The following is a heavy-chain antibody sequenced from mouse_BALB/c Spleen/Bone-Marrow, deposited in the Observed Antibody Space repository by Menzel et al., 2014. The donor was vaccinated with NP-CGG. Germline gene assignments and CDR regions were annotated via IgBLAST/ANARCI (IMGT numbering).Heavy chain of an antibody. V-gene: IGHV1-69*02. CDR2: IDPSDSET. CDR1: GYTFTSYW. D-gene: IGHD2-3*01. J-gene: IGHJ1*01. Sequence: QVQLQQSGAELVKPGAPVKLSYKASGYTFTSYWMNWVKQRPGRGLEWIGRIDPSDSETHYNQKFKDKATLTVDKSSSTAYIQLSSLTSEDSAVYYCARSHGYYPYWYFDVWGAGTTVTVSS. CDR3: ARSHGYYPYWYFDV.